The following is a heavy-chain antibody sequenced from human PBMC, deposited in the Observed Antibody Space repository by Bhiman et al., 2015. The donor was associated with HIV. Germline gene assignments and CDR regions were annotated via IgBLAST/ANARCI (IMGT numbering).Heavy chain of an antibody. CDR3: AKDALQGRFDD. J-gene: IGHJ4*02. CDR1: GFTFSSYN. V-gene: IGHV3-30*02. Sequence: VQLVESGGGLVQPGGSLRLSCAASGFTFSSYNMNWVRQAPGKGLEWVTFIRYDGSYTSYTDSVKGRFTISRDNSKNTLYLQMSSLRTEDTALYYCAKDALQGRFDDWGQGTLVTVSS. CDR2: IRYDGSYT.